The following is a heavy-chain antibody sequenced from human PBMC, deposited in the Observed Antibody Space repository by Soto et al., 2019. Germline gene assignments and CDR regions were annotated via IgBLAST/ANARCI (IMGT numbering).Heavy chain of an antibody. V-gene: IGHV3-23*01. CDR2: ISVSDGKT. CDR1: GFRFGSYA. D-gene: IGHD3-3*01. Sequence: GGSLRLACAASGFRFGSYALSWVRQAPGKGLEWVSTISVSDGKTFYADSVKGRFSISRDTSQNTLYLQMNSLRADDTAIYYCARWSYLDYWGQGTRVTVSS. J-gene: IGHJ4*02. CDR3: ARWSYLDY.